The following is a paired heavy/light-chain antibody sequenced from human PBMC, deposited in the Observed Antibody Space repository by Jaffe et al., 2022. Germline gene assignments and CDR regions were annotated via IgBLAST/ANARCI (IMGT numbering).Light chain of an antibody. CDR3: QQYYNYPWT. CDR1: QSVLNSSNNKNY. J-gene: IGKJ1*01. CDR2: WAS. Sequence: DIVMTQSPDSLAVSLGERATINCKSSQSVLNSSNNKNYLAWYQQKAGQPPKVLIYWASTRESGVPDRFSGSGSGTDFTLTISSLQAEDVAVYFCQQYYNYPWTFGQGTKVEIK. V-gene: IGKV4-1*01.
Heavy chain of an antibody. D-gene: IGHD6-13*01. V-gene: IGHV4-59*11. CDR2: IYYSGST. CDR3: ARGSSSHGGTFEI. Sequence: QVQLQESGPGLVKPSETLSLTCTVSGGSISSHYWSWIRQPPGKGPEWIGYIYYSGSTKYNPSLNSRVTISVDTSKIQFSLKVTSVTAADTAVYYCARGSSSHGGTFEIWGQGRMVTVSS. J-gene: IGHJ3*02. CDR1: GGSISSHY.